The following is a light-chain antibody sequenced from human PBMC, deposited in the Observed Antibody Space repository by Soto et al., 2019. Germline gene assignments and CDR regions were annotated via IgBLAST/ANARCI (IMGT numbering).Light chain of an antibody. CDR2: AAS. J-gene: IGKJ5*01. CDR1: KSSSSY. V-gene: IGKV1-39*01. Sequence: IQFPPSHSSLSASVCDRVTTSWRASKSSSSYLNWYQQKPGKAPKLLIYAASSLQSGVPSRFSGSGSGTDVTLTISSLQPEDFATYYCQHYNSYPLTFGQGTRLEIK. CDR3: QHYNSYPLT.